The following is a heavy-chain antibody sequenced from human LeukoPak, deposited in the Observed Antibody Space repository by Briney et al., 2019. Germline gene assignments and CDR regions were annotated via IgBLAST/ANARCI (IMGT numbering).Heavy chain of an antibody. D-gene: IGHD3-16*02. CDR3: ARAGDYVWGSYRIFDY. CDR2: IFYSGST. CDR1: SGSISTSNYY. V-gene: IGHV4-39*07. Sequence: SETLSLTCTVSSGSISTSNYYWGWVRQPPGKALEWIGNIFYSGSTYYSPSLKSRVTISLDTSKNQFSLKLSSVTAADTAVYYCARAGDYVWGSYRIFDYWGQGTLVTVSS. J-gene: IGHJ4*02.